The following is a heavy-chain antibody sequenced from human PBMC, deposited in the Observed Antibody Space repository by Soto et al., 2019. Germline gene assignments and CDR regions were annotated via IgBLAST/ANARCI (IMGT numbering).Heavy chain of an antibody. CDR2: ISAYNGNT. V-gene: IGHV1-18*01. J-gene: IGHJ4*02. CDR1: GYTFTSYG. CDR3: ARQWDNSSGWPPIDY. Sequence: GASVKVSCKASGYTFTSYGISWVRQAPGQGLEWMGWISAYNGNTNYAQKLQGRVTMTTDTSTSTAYMELRSLRSDDTAVYYCARQWDNSSGWPPIDYWSQGTLVTVSS. D-gene: IGHD6-19*01.